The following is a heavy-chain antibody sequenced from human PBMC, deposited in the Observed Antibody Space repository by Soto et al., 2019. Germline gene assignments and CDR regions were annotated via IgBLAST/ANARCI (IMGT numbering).Heavy chain of an antibody. CDR2: IYSGGST. CDR3: ARTDYDSSADY. V-gene: IGHV3-53*01. CDR1: GFTVSSNY. D-gene: IGHD3-22*01. Sequence: LRLSCAASGFTVSSNYMSWVRQAPGKGLEWVSVIYSGGSTYYADSVKGRFTISRDNSKNTLYLQMNSLRAEDTAVYYCARTDYDSSADYWGQGTLVTVSS. J-gene: IGHJ4*02.